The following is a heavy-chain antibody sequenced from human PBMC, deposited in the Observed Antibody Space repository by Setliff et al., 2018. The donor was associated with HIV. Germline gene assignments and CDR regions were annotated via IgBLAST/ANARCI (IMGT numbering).Heavy chain of an antibody. V-gene: IGHV3-30*04. Sequence: SCAASGFTFITYNMHWVRQAPGKGLEWVAVISSDGGSKYYADAVRGRFTISRDNSKSTVYLQMNSLRVEDTAMYYCVRDERYSGSPQFNWFDPW. CDR1: GFTFITYN. CDR2: ISSDGGSK. CDR3: VRDERYSGSPQFNWFDP. J-gene: IGHJ5*02. D-gene: IGHD1-26*01.